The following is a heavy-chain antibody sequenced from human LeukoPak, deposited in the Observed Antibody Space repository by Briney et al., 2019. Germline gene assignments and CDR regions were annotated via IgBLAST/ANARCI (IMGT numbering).Heavy chain of an antibody. CDR1: GESFSGYY. CDR3: ARSRAFNSGAFDP. J-gene: IGHJ5*02. Sequence: SETLSLTCAVYGESFSGYYWSWIRQPPGKGLEWIGEINHSGSTNYNPSLKSRVTISVDTSKNQFSLRLNSVTAADTAVYYCARSRAFNSGAFDPWGQGSLVTVSS. V-gene: IGHV4-34*01. D-gene: IGHD1-26*01. CDR2: INHSGST.